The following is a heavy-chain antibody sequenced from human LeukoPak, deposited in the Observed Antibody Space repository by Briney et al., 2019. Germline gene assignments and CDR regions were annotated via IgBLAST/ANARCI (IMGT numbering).Heavy chain of an antibody. CDR3: ARGPDSGSHFAWFDP. CDR1: GGSFSGFY. V-gene: IGHV4-34*01. CDR2: INHSGST. Sequence: SETLSLTCAVYGGSFSGFYWSWVRQPPGKGLEWIGEINHSGSTHYNPSFKSRVTILVDTSRNQFSLKLTSVTAADTAVYYCARGPDSGSHFAWFDPWGQGTLVAVSS. D-gene: IGHD3-10*01. J-gene: IGHJ5*02.